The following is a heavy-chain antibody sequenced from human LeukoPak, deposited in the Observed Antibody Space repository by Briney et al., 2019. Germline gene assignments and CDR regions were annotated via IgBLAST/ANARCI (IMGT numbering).Heavy chain of an antibody. CDR3: ARGRGGSGSYYKDRYYMDV. D-gene: IGHD3-10*01. CDR1: GGSISSGSYY. J-gene: IGHJ6*03. V-gene: IGHV4-61*02. Sequence: SETLSLTCTVSGGSISSGSYYWSWIRQPAGKGLEWIGRIYTSGSTNYNPSLKSRVTISVDTSKNQFSLKLSSVTAADTAVYYCARGRGGSGSYYKDRYYMDVWGKGTTVTVSS. CDR2: IYTSGST.